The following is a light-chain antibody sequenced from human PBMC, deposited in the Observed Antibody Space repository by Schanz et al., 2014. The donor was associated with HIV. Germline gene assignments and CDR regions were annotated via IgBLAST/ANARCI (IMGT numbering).Light chain of an antibody. Sequence: QSALTQPASVSASPGQSITISCTGISSDVGGYYSVSWYQQHPGKAPKLMIFDVSNRPSGVANRFSGSKSGNTASLTISGLQAEDEADYYCSSYTSSSTRVFGGGTKVTVL. V-gene: IGLV2-14*03. CDR1: SSDVGGYYS. CDR3: SSYTSSSTRV. J-gene: IGLJ2*01. CDR2: DVS.